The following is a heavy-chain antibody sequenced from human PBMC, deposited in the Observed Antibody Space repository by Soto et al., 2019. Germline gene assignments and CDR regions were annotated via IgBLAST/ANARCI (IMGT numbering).Heavy chain of an antibody. V-gene: IGHV3-15*01. D-gene: IGHD3-3*01. J-gene: IGHJ6*02. Sequence: GGSLRLSXAASGFTFSNAWMSWVRQAPGKGLEWVGRIKSKTDGGTTDYAAPVKGGFTISRDDSKNTLYLQMNSLKTEDTAVYYCTTNPVTIFGYGMDVWGQGTTVTVSS. CDR1: GFTFSNAW. CDR2: IKSKTDGGTT. CDR3: TTNPVTIFGYGMDV.